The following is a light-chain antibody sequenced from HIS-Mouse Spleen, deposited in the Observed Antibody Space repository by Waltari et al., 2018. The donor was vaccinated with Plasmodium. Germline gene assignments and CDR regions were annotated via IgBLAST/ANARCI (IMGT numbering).Light chain of an antibody. CDR1: NLGSKN. V-gene: IGLV3-9*01. CDR3: QVWDSSTV. J-gene: IGLJ3*02. Sequence: SYELTQPLSVSVALGQTARITCGGNNLGSKNVHWYQQKPGQAPVLVIYRDSNRPSGIPERFSGSNSGNTATLTISRAQAGDEADYYRQVWDSSTVFGGGTKLTVL. CDR2: RDS.